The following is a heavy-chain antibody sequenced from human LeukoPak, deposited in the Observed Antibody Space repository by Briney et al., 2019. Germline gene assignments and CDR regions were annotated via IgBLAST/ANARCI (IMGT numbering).Heavy chain of an antibody. J-gene: IGHJ4*02. CDR2: IIPIFGTA. CDR3: ARAGDIVLHPTN. D-gene: IGHD2-8*01. V-gene: IGHV1-69*01. Sequence: KVSCKASGGTFSSYAISWVRQAPGQGLEWMGGIIPIFGTANYAQKFQGRVTITADESTSTAYMELSSLRSEDTAVYYCARAGDIVLHPTNWGQGTLVTVSS. CDR1: GGTFSSYA.